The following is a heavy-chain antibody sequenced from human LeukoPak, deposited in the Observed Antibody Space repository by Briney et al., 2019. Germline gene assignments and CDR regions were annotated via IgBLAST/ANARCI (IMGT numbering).Heavy chain of an antibody. V-gene: IGHV5-10-1*01. CDR1: GYSFTSYW. CDR2: IDPSDSYT. CDR3: ARPVGSWNDAWFDP. D-gene: IGHD1-1*01. J-gene: IGHJ5*02. Sequence: TGESLKISCKGSGYSFTSYWISWVRQMPGKGLEWMGRIDPSDSYTNYSPSFRGHVTISADKSISTAYLQWSSLKASDTAMYYCARPVGSWNDAWFDPWGQGTLVTVSS.